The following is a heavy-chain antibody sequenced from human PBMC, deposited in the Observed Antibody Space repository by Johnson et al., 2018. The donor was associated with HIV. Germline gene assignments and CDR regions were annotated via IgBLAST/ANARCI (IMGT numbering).Heavy chain of an antibody. CDR1: GFTFSSYA. V-gene: IGHV3-23*04. CDR3: ASREVGAKSEHAFDI. J-gene: IGHJ3*02. D-gene: IGHD1-26*01. CDR2: ISGSGGST. Sequence: VQLVESGGGVVQPGRSLRLSCAASGFTFSSYAMHWVRQATGKGLEWVSAISGSGGSTYYADSVKGRFTISRDNSKNTLYLQMNSLRAEDTAVYYCASREVGAKSEHAFDIWGQGTMVTVSS.